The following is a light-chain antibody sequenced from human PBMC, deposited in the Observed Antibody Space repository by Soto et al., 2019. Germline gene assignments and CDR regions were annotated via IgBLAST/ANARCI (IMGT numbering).Light chain of an antibody. J-gene: IGLJ2*01. CDR2: EVS. CDR3: SSYISSSTLEV. V-gene: IGLV2-14*01. CDR1: SSDVGGYNY. Sequence: QSALTQPASVSGSPGQSITISCTGTSSDVGGYNYVSWYQQHPGKAPKLMIYEVSNRPSGVSNRFSGSKSGNTASLTISGLQAEDEADYYCSSYISSSTLEVFGGGTQLTVL.